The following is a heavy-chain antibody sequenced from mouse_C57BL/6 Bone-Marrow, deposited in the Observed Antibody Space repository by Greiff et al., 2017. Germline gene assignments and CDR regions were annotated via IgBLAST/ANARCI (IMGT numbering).Heavy chain of an antibody. J-gene: IGHJ2*01. CDR3: ARSLYYGSSYNY. Sequence: QVQLQQPGAELVMPGASVKLSCKASGYTFTSYWMHWVKQRPGQGLEWIGETDPSDSYTNYNQKFKGKSTLTVDKSSSTAYMQLSSLTSEDSAVYYCARSLYYGSSYNYWGQGTTLTVSS. CDR1: GYTFTSYW. CDR2: TDPSDSYT. V-gene: IGHV1-69*01. D-gene: IGHD1-1*01.